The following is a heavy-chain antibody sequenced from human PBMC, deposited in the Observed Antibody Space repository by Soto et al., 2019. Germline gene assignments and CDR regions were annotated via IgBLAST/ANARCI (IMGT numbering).Heavy chain of an antibody. Sequence: QVQLVQSGAEVKKPGSSVKVSCKASGGIFSTYAISWLRQAPGQGLEWMGGIIPLFGTPNYAQRFQGRGTITADESTITAYIELSRLRSEDTAVYYCARDRDDYGSGNYYNRIDFWGQGTLVTVSS. CDR2: IIPLFGTP. V-gene: IGHV1-69*01. D-gene: IGHD3-10*01. CDR3: ARDRDDYGSGNYYNRIDF. J-gene: IGHJ4*02. CDR1: GGIFSTYA.